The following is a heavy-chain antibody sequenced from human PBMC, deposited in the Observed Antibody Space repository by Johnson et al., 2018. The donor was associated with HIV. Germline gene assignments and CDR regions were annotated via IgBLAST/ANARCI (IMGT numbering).Heavy chain of an antibody. CDR1: GFTFRSYA. J-gene: IGHJ3*02. CDR3: ARNRITMVQMTSHDVFDI. Sequence: QVQLVESGGGVVQPGRSLRLSCAASGFTFRSYAMHWVRQAPGRGLEWVAVISYDGSNRNYADSVKGRFTIYRDNSKNTFYLQMNSLRAEDTAVYFCARNRITMVQMTSHDVFDIWGQGTMVTVSS. V-gene: IGHV3-30*04. CDR2: ISYDGSNR. D-gene: IGHD3-10*01.